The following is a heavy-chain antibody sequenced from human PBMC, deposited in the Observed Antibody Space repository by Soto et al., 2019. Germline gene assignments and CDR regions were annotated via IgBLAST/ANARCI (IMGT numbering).Heavy chain of an antibody. J-gene: IGHJ4*02. CDR1: GFTFSNYA. CDR3: ARDRYGDPLWGQDDFDY. CDR2: ISGSGDST. V-gene: IGHV3-23*01. Sequence: EAQLLESGGGLVQPGGSLRLSCAASGFTFSNYAMSWVRQAPGQGLEWVSAISGSGDSTYYADSVKGRFTISRDNSKNTLYLQMNSLRAEDTAIYYCARDRYGDPLWGQDDFDYWGQGTLVTVSA. D-gene: IGHD2-21*02.